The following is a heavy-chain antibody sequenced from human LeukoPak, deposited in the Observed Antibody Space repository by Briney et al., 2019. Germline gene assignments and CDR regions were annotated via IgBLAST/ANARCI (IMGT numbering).Heavy chain of an antibody. Sequence: SETLSLTCTVSGASISTGNYYWSWVRQPAGKGLEWIGRIYTTGSTSYNPSLKSRVTISVDTSKNQFSLKLSSVTAADTAVYYCARRPIVGSKGYYFDPWGQGTLVTVSS. CDR1: GASISTGNYY. J-gene: IGHJ5*02. V-gene: IGHV4-61*02. CDR2: IYTTGST. D-gene: IGHD1-26*01. CDR3: ARRPIVGSKGYYFDP.